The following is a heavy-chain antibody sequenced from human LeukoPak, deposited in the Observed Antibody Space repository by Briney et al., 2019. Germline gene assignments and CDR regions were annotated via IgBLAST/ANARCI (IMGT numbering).Heavy chain of an antibody. J-gene: IGHJ4*02. V-gene: IGHV3-48*01. CDR3: AKDREYSSGWYSHFDY. D-gene: IGHD6-19*01. Sequence: GGSLRLSCAASGFTFSSYSMNWVRQAPGKGLEWVSYISSGGSSIYYADSVKGRFTISRDNAKNSLYLQMNSLRAEDTAVYYCAKDREYSSGWYSHFDYWGQGTLVTVSS. CDR1: GFTFSSYS. CDR2: ISSGGSSI.